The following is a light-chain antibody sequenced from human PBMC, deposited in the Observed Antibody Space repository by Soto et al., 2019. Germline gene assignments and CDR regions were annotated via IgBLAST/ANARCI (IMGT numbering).Light chain of an antibody. V-gene: IGKV1-5*03. Sequence: DILMTQSHSTLSASVGDRVTITCRASQSISNWLAWYQQKPGKAPKLLIYKASSLESGVPSRFSGSGSGTEFTLTISSLQPDDFATYYCQQYNSYPWTFGQGTKVEIK. CDR3: QQYNSYPWT. CDR2: KAS. CDR1: QSISNW. J-gene: IGKJ1*01.